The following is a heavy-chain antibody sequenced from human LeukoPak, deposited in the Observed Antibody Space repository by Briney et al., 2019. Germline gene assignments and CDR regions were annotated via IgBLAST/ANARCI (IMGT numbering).Heavy chain of an antibody. V-gene: IGHV4-39*01. Sequence: SETLSLTCTVSGGSISSSSYYWGWLRQPPGKGLEWIGSIYYSGSTYYNPSLKSRVTIPVDTSKNQFSLKLSSVTAADTAVYYCARHGIAAADNWFDPWGQGTLVTVSS. CDR1: GGSISSSSYY. CDR2: IYYSGST. J-gene: IGHJ5*02. D-gene: IGHD6-13*01. CDR3: ARHGIAAADNWFDP.